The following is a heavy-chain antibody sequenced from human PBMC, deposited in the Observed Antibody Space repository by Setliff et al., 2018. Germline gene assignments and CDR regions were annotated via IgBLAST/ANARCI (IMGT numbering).Heavy chain of an antibody. J-gene: IGHJ3*02. D-gene: IGHD3-10*01. CDR3: ARDLNRWFGEFAFDI. V-gene: IGHV1-69*13. Sequence: GASVKVSCKASGDTFSTYSLSWVRQAPGQGLEWMGGIIPLLETVKYAQKFQGRLTITAGVSTSTAYMELSSLRSDDTAVYYCARDLNRWFGEFAFDIWGQGTMVTVSS. CDR2: IIPLLETV. CDR1: GDTFSTYS.